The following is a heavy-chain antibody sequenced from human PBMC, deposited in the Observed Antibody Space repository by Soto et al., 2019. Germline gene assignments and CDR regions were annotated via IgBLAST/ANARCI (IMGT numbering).Heavy chain of an antibody. CDR1: GYTFTSYA. V-gene: IGHV1-3*01. Sequence: QVQLVQSGAEVKKPGASVKVSCKASGYTFTSYAMHWVRQAPGQRLEWMGWINAGNVNTKYSQKFQGRVTITRDTSASTAYMELSSLRSADTAVYYCARDRVGAYGMDVWGQGTTVTVAS. J-gene: IGHJ6*02. CDR3: ARDRVGAYGMDV. CDR2: INAGNVNT. D-gene: IGHD1-26*01.